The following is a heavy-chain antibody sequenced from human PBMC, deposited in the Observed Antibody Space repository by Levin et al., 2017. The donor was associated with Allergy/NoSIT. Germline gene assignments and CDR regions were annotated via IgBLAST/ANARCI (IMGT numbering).Heavy chain of an antibody. Sequence: SVKVSCKASGGTFSSYAISWVRQAPGQGLEWMGGIIPIFGTANYAQKFQGRVTITADESTSTAYMELSSLRSEDTAVYYCAGDVVVRGVIAIDYWGQGTLVTVSS. D-gene: IGHD3-10*01. CDR2: IIPIFGTA. V-gene: IGHV1-69*13. CDR1: GGTFSSYA. J-gene: IGHJ4*02. CDR3: AGDVVVRGVIAIDY.